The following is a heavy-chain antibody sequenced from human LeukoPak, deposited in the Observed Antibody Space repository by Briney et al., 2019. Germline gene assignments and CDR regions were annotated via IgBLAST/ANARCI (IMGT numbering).Heavy chain of an antibody. CDR2: ISSSSSYI. CDR1: ALTISSDS. Sequence: AGGSLRLSCAASALTISSDSVIWVRQAPGKGLEWVSSISSSSSYIYYADSVKGRFTISRDNAKNSLYLQMNSLRAEDTSVYYCARGPSGSYSDYWGQGTLVTVSS. CDR3: ARGPSGSYSDY. D-gene: IGHD1-26*01. V-gene: IGHV3-21*01. J-gene: IGHJ4*02.